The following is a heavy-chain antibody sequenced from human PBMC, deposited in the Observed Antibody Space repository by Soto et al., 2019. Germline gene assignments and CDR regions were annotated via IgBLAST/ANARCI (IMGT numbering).Heavy chain of an antibody. Sequence: LRLSCAASGFTFSSYGMHWVRQAPGKGLEWVAVIWYDGSNKYYADSVKGRFTISRDNSKNTLYLQMNSLRAEDTAVYYCARGRSYGDYSRYYYGMDVWGQGTTVTVSS. CDR2: IWYDGSNK. D-gene: IGHD4-17*01. CDR1: GFTFSSYG. J-gene: IGHJ6*02. CDR3: ARGRSYGDYSRYYYGMDV. V-gene: IGHV3-33*01.